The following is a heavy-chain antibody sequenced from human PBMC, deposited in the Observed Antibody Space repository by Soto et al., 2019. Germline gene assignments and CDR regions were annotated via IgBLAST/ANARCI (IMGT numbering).Heavy chain of an antibody. V-gene: IGHV3-30-3*01. CDR1: GFTFGAYV. Sequence: PGGSLRLSCAASGFTFGAYVMHWVRQAPGKGLEWVAHISYDGNNKYYADSVKGRFTISRDNFKNTLYLQMSSLRTDDTAVYYCARDGPHIPLPGYGDYRGKGNLVTLSS. CDR2: ISYDGNNK. CDR3: ARDGPHIPLPGYGDY. D-gene: IGHD2-2*03. J-gene: IGHJ4*02.